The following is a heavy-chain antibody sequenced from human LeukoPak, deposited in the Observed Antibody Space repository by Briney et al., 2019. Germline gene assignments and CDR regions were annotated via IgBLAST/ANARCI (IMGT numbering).Heavy chain of an antibody. CDR3: ARTRGQYYMDV. V-gene: IGHV4-61*02. Sequence: SQTLSLTCTVSGGSISSGSYHWSWIRQHAGKGLEWIGRMYTSGSTNYNPSLKRRVTISVDTSKNQFSLKLSSVTAADTAVYYCARTRGQYYMDVWGKGTTVTISS. CDR2: MYTSGST. CDR1: GGSISSGSYH. D-gene: IGHD3-10*01. J-gene: IGHJ6*03.